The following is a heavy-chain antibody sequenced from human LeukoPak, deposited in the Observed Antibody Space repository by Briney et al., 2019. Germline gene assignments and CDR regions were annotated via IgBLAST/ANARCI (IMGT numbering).Heavy chain of an antibody. Sequence: GASVKVSCKASGYTFTSYGISWVRQAPGQGLEWMGGIIPIFGTANYAQKFQGRVTITADESTSTAYMELSSLRSEDTAVYYCARGAAGILYGDYGEYYFDYWGQGTLVTVSS. CDR1: GYTFTSYG. J-gene: IGHJ4*02. D-gene: IGHD4-17*01. CDR3: ARGAAGILYGDYGEYYFDY. CDR2: IIPIFGTA. V-gene: IGHV1-69*13.